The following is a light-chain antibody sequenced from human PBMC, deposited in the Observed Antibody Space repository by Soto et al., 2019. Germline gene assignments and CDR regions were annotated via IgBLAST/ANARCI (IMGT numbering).Light chain of an antibody. Sequence: DIQMTQSPSTLSASVGDRVTITFRASQSISSWLAWYQQKPGKAPKLLIYDASSLESGVPSRFSGSGSGTEFTLTISSLQPDDFATYYCQQARTFGQGTKVEIK. J-gene: IGKJ1*01. CDR2: DAS. V-gene: IGKV1-5*01. CDR3: QQART. CDR1: QSISSW.